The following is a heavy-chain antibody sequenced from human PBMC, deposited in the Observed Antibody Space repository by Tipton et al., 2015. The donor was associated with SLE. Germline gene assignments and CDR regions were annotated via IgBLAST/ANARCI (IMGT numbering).Heavy chain of an antibody. D-gene: IGHD3-10*01. CDR1: GGSISSYY. Sequence: LRLSCTVSGGSISSYYWTWIRQPPGKGLEWIGYIYYSGSTNYNPSLKSRVTISVDTSKNQFSLKLTSVTAADTAVYYCARGRGATMIRGVISYYYYYYYMDVWGKGTTVTVSS. CDR2: IYYSGST. J-gene: IGHJ6*03. V-gene: IGHV4-59*12. CDR3: ARGRGATMIRGVISYYYYYYYMDV.